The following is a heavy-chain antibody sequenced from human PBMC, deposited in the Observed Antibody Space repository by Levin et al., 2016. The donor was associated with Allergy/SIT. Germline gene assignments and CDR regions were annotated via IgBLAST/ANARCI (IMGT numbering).Heavy chain of an antibody. D-gene: IGHD3-10*01. CDR2: INHSGST. V-gene: IGHV4-34*01. CDR3: AGMVRGVSYYYYGMDV. Sequence: SETLSLTCAVYGGSFSGYYWSWIRQPPGKGLEWIGEINHSGSTNYNPSLKSRVTISVDTSKNQFSLKLSSVTAADTAVYYCAGMVRGVSYYYYGMDVWGQGTTVTVSS. J-gene: IGHJ6*02. CDR1: GGSFSGYY.